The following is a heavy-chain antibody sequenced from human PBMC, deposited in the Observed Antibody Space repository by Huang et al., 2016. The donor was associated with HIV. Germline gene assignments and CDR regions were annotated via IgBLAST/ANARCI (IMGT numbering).Heavy chain of an antibody. CDR3: AREVMITFGGPFDP. CDR2: VNHKGST. J-gene: IGHJ5*02. V-gene: IGHV4-34*01. CDR1: GGSFSGYY. Sequence: QVHLEQWGAGLLKPSETLSLTCAVYGGSFSGYYWNWISQSQGKGLEWIGQVNHKGSTAYNASLKSRATILVDTSKNQCSLKLSSVTAADTAVYYCAREVMITFGGPFDPWGQGTLVTVSS. D-gene: IGHD3-16*01.